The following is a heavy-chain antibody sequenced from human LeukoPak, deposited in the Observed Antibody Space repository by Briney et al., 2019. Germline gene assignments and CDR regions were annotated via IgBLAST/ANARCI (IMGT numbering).Heavy chain of an antibody. D-gene: IGHD3-10*01. J-gene: IGHJ3*02. CDR1: GGSISSSSHY. Sequence: SETLSLTCTVSGGSISSSSHYWGWIRQPPGKGLEWIGSIYYSGRTYNNPSLKSRVTISVDTPKNQFSLKLSSVTAADTAVYYCARHYGSGSWGAFDIWGQGTMVTVSS. CDR3: ARHYGSGSWGAFDI. V-gene: IGHV4-39*01. CDR2: IYYSGRT.